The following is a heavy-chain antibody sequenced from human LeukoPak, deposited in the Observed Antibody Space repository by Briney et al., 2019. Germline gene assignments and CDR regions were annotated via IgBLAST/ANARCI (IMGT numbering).Heavy chain of an antibody. CDR1: GFTFSCYS. D-gene: IGHD1-26*01. J-gene: IGHJ3*02. CDR2: ISSSSRTI. V-gene: IGHV3-48*02. CDR3: ARESDPGVELFSTHAFDI. Sequence: GGSLRLSCAASGFTFSCYSMTWVREAPGRGLEGVSYISSSSRTIYYADSVRGLFTISRDNAKNSLYLQMNSVRDEDTAVYYCARESDPGVELFSTHAFDIWGQGTMVTVS.